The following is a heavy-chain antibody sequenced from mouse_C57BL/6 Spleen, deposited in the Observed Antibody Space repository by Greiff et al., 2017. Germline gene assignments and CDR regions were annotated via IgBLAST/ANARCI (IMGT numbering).Heavy chain of an antibody. V-gene: IGHV5-17*01. CDR2: ISSGSSTI. CDR3: ARPNREAWFAY. CDR1: GFTFSDYG. J-gene: IGHJ3*01. Sequence: EVKLMESGGGLVKPGGSLKLSCAASGFTFSDYGMHWVRQAPEKGLEWVAYISSGSSTIYYADTVKGRFTISRDNAKNTLFLQMTSLRSEDTAMYYCARPNREAWFAYWGQGTLVTVSA.